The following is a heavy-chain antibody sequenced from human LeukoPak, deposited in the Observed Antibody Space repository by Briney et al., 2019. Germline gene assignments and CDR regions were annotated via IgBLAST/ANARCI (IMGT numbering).Heavy chain of an antibody. Sequence: SETLSLTCTVSGGSISSYYWSWIRQPPGKGLEWIGYIYYSGSTNYNPSLKSRVTISVDTSKNQLSLKLSSVTAADTAVYYCARSQYYDILTGYYYWGQGTLVTVSS. D-gene: IGHD3-9*01. CDR1: GGSISSYY. J-gene: IGHJ4*02. CDR2: IYYSGST. CDR3: ARSQYYDILTGYYY. V-gene: IGHV4-59*01.